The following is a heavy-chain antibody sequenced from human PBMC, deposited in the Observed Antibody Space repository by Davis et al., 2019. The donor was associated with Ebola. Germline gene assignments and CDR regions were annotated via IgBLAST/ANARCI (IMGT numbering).Heavy chain of an antibody. J-gene: IGHJ4*02. CDR1: GGTFSSYA. CDR3: ATTGRGYSYGSAY. D-gene: IGHD5-18*01. CDR2: IIPILGIA. V-gene: IGHV1-69*04. Sequence: SVKVSCKASGGTFSSYAISWVRQAPGQGLEWMGRIIPILGIANYAQKFQGRVTITADKSTSTAYMELSSLRSEDTAVYYCATTGRGYSYGSAYWGQGTLVTVSS.